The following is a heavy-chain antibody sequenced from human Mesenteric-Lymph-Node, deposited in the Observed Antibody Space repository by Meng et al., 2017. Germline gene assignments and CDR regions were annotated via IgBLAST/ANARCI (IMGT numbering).Heavy chain of an antibody. V-gene: IGHV4-39*01. CDR2: IGHSGFT. CDR1: GGSISTSGYY. D-gene: IGHD6-19*01. Sequence: QGQRQGPGPGLVKPSEALSLTCSVSGGSISTSGYYWGWIRQPPGKGLEWIGSIGHSGFTYYTPSLKSRVTVSIDTSRNQFSLWLTSVTAADTAVYYCVRSSAWVRTGFDPWGQGTLVTVSS. J-gene: IGHJ5*02. CDR3: VRSSAWVRTGFDP.